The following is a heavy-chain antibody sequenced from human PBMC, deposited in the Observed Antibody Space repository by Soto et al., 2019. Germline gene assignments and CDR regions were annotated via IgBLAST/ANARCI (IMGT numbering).Heavy chain of an antibody. D-gene: IGHD3-22*01. CDR3: ARGTITMIVVVIPNWFDP. CDR1: GFTFNRCS. CDR2: ISSSSSTI. Sequence: GGSLRLSCAASGFTFNRCSMNWIRPAQGKGLEWVSYISSSSSTIYYADSVKGRFTISRDNAKNSLYLQMNSLRDEDTAVYYCARGTITMIVVVIPNWFDPWGQGTLVTVSS. V-gene: IGHV3-48*02. J-gene: IGHJ5*02.